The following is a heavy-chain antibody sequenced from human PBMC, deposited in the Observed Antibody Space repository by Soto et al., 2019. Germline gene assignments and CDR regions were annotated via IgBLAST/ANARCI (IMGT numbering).Heavy chain of an antibody. CDR3: ARDALGWLQTPCGAFDI. CDR2: IYSGGST. V-gene: IGHV3-66*01. Sequence: PGGSLRLSCAASGFTVSGNYMSWVRQAPGKGLEWVSVIYSGGSTYYADSVKGRFTISRDNSKNTLYLQMNSLRAEDTAVYYCARDALGWLQTPCGAFDIWGQGTMVTVSS. CDR1: GFTVSGNY. D-gene: IGHD5-12*01. J-gene: IGHJ3*02.